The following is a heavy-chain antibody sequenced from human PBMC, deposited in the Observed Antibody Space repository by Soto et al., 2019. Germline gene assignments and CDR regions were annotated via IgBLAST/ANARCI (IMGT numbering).Heavy chain of an antibody. V-gene: IGHV3-48*03. Sequence: LRLSCAASGFTFSSYEMNWVRQAPGKGLEWVSYISSSGSTIYYADSVKGRFTISRDNAKNSLYLQMNSLRAEDAAVYYCESHCSSTSCFPDYYYYYGMDVWGQGTTVTVSS. CDR1: GFTFSSYE. CDR2: ISSSGSTI. CDR3: ESHCSSTSCFPDYYYYYGMDV. D-gene: IGHD2-2*01. J-gene: IGHJ6*02.